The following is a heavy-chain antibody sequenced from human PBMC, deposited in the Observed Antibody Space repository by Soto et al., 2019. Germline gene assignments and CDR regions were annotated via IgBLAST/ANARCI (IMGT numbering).Heavy chain of an antibody. CDR1: GFTFDDYA. V-gene: IGHV3-9*01. Sequence: EVQLVESGGGLVQPGRSLRLSCAASGFTFDDYAMHWVRQAPGKGLEWVSGISWNSGSIGYADSVKGRFTISRGNAKNALYLQMNSLRAEDTALYYCAKDRGYQYYFDSWGQGTLVTVSS. D-gene: IGHD3-16*02. CDR3: AKDRGYQYYFDS. J-gene: IGHJ4*02. CDR2: ISWNSGSI.